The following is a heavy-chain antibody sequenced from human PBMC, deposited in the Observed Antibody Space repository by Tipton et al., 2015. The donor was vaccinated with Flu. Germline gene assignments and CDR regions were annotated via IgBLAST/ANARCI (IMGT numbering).Heavy chain of an antibody. Sequence: QVQLVQSGPEVKNPGASVKVSCKALGSTSTDFYIHWVRQAPGQGLEWMGIINVRGDDSGYAQKFQGRLTLTRDTSTSTVYMELSSLRSEDMAVYYCARDQNPLDVWGQGTTVTVS. CDR1: GSTSTDFY. CDR3: ARDQNPLDV. J-gene: IGHJ6*02. V-gene: IGHV1-46*01. CDR2: INVRGDDS.